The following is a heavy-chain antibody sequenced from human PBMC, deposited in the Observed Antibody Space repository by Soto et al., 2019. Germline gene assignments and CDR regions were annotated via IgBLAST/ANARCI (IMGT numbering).Heavy chain of an antibody. Sequence: EVQLVESGGGLVQPGGSLRLSGAASGFTFVSYTMNWFRQAPGRGLGGVSYISSSSSTIYYADSVKGRFTISRDNAKNSLYLQMNSLRDEDTAVYYCARVTTPPQTYYYYGMDVWGQGTTVTVSS. CDR2: ISSSSSTI. V-gene: IGHV3-48*02. D-gene: IGHD2-15*01. CDR3: ARVTTPPQTYYYYGMDV. J-gene: IGHJ6*02. CDR1: GFTFVSYT.